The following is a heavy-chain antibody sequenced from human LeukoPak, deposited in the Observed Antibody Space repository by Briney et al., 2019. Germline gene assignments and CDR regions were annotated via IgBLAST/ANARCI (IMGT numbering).Heavy chain of an antibody. CDR1: GFTVRSNY. J-gene: IGHJ4*02. D-gene: IGHD4-17*01. V-gene: IGHV3-66*01. CDR2: IFNDGST. Sequence: GGSLRLSCAASGFTVRSNYMSWVRQAPGKGLEWVSLIFNDGSTYYSDSVKARFTISRDNSMDTLYLQMNSLRVEDTAVYYCARDPGGDNAYWGQGTLVTVSS. CDR3: ARDPGGDNAY.